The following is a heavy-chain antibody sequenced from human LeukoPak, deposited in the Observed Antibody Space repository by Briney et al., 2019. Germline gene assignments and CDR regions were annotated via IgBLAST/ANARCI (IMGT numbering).Heavy chain of an antibody. D-gene: IGHD1-26*01. CDR2: IKQDGSTK. V-gene: IGHV3-7*01. CDR1: GFTFTNSW. CDR3: ATDTDGSLDY. J-gene: IGHJ4*02. Sequence: PGGSLRLSCAASGFTFTNSWMAWVRQAPGKGLEWVANIKQDGSTKHYADSLKGRFTISRDNPKNSLYLQMNSLRADDTAVYYCATDTDGSLDYWGQGILVTVA.